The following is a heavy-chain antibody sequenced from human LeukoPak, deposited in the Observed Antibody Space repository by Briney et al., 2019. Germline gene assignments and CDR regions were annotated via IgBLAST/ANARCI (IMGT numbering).Heavy chain of an antibody. CDR1: GGTFSSYA. CDR3: ASQGIVGATRYFDY. D-gene: IGHD1-26*01. V-gene: IGHV1-69*01. J-gene: IGHJ4*02. CDR2: IIPIFGTA. Sequence: SVKVSCKASGGTFSSYAISWVRQAPGQGLEWMGGIIPIFGTANYAQKFQGRVTITADESTSTAYMELSSLRSEDTAVYYCASQGIVGATRYFDYWGQGTLVTVAS.